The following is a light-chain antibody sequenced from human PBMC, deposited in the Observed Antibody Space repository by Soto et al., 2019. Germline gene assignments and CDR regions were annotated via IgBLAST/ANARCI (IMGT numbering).Light chain of an antibody. CDR2: EVS. V-gene: IGLV2-23*02. CDR1: SSDVGSSNL. Sequence: QSVLTQPASVSGSPGQSITFSCTGTSSDVGSSNLVSWYQQHPGKAPKLLIYEVSKRPSGVSNRFSGSKSGNTASLTISGLQAEDEAYYYCCSYAGSSTHVFGTWTKVTVL. J-gene: IGLJ1*01. CDR3: CSYAGSSTHV.